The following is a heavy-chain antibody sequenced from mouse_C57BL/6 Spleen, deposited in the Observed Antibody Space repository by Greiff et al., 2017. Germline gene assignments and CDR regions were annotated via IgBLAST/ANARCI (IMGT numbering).Heavy chain of an antibody. J-gene: IGHJ4*01. CDR2: IDPANGNT. CDR3: ARSALHEGYYDYYAMDY. V-gene: IGHV14-3*01. D-gene: IGHD2-3*01. CDR1: GFNIKNTY. Sequence: VQLQQSVAELVRPGASVKLSCTASGFNIKNTYMHWVKQRPEQGLEWIGRIDPANGNTKYAPKFQGKATITADTSSNTAYLQLSSLTSEDTAIYYCARSALHEGYYDYYAMDYWGQGTSVTVSS.